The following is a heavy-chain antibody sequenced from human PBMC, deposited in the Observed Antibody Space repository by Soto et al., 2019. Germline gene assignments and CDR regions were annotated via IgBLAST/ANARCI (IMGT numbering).Heavy chain of an antibody. J-gene: IGHJ5*02. CDR3: ARVPSP. CDR2: ISHSGST. CDR1: GGYISSGGYS. V-gene: IGHV4-30-2*01. Sequence: QLQLRESGSGLVKPSQTLSLTCAVSGGYISSGGYSWRWIRQPPGKGLEWIGYISHSGSTYYNTSLMTLFTISVDRSMYLCTLKLSSVTAADSAVYYCARVPSPWGQGTLVTVSS.